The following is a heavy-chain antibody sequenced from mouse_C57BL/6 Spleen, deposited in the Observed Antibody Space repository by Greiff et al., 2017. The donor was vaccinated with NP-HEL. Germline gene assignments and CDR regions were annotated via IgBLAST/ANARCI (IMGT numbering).Heavy chain of an antibody. CDR1: GYAFSSYW. CDR2: IYPGDGDT. J-gene: IGHJ2*01. D-gene: IGHD1-1*01. V-gene: IGHV1-80*01. Sequence: QVQLQQSGAELVKPGASVKISCKASGYAFSSYWMNWVKQRPGKGLAWIGQIYPGDGDTNYNGKFKGKATLTADKSSSTAYMQLSSLTSEDSAVYFCARGTTVVVNYFDYWGQGTTLTVSS. CDR3: ARGTTVVVNYFDY.